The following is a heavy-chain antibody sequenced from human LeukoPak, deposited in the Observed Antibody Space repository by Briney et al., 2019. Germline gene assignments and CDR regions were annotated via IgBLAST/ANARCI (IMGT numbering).Heavy chain of an antibody. CDR3: ARCRYSSEGFDP. CDR1: GGSISSSSYY. Sequence: SETLSLTCTVSGGSISSSSYYWGWIRQPPGKGLEWIGSIYYSGSTYYNPSLKSRVTISVDTSKNQFSLKLSSVTAADTAVYYCARCRYSSEGFDPWGQGTLVTVSS. V-gene: IGHV4-39*01. D-gene: IGHD6-19*01. J-gene: IGHJ5*02. CDR2: IYYSGST.